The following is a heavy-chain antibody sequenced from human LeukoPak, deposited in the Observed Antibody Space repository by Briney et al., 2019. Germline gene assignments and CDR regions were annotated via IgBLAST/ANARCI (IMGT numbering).Heavy chain of an antibody. D-gene: IGHD1-14*01. Sequence: GGSLRLSCAASGFTFGNSWVHWVRQAPGKGLVWVSLINADGSTTSYADSVKGRFTISRDNARNTLSLEMNSLTIEDTAVYYCIVVVEPPDSDGFDVWGQGTMITVSS. CDR1: GFTFGNSW. V-gene: IGHV3-74*01. J-gene: IGHJ3*01. CDR2: INADGSTT. CDR3: IVVVEPPDSDGFDV.